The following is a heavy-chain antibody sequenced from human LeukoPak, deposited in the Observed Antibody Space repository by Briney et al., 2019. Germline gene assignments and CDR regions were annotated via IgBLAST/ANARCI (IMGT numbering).Heavy chain of an antibody. D-gene: IGHD2-2*01. J-gene: IGHJ5*02. CDR2: VNARGDT. CDR3: ARGQEPAARGYNWFDP. V-gene: IGHV4-34*01. CDR1: GWSFNDYY. Sequence: PSETLSLTCAVYGWSFNDYYWNWIRQPPGMGLEWIGEVNARGDTNYNPSLKSRVTISVDTSKNQFSLRLTSMIAADTAVYYCARGQEPAARGYNWFDPWGQGTLVTVSS.